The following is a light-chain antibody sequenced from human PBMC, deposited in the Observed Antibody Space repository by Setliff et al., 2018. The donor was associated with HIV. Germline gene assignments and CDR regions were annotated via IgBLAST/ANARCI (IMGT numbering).Light chain of an antibody. CDR2: GAS. J-gene: IGKJ4*01. V-gene: IGKV3-20*01. CDR3: QQYDTSPLT. Sequence: EIVLTQSPGTLSLSPGERATLSCRASQSFSSGYLAWYQQKPGQAPRLLIYGASSRATGIPDRFSGSGSGTDFTLTISRLEPEDFAVYYCQQYDTSPLTFGGGTKV. CDR1: QSFSSGY.